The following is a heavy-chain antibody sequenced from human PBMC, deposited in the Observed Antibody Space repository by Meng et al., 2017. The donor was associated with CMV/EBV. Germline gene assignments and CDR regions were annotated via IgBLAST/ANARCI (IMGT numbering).Heavy chain of an antibody. V-gene: IGHV4-34*01. CDR2: INHSGST. J-gene: IGHJ6*02. CDR1: GGSFSGYY. Sequence: SETLSLTCAVYGGSFSGYYWSWIRQPPGKGLEWIGEINHSGSTNYNPSLKSRVTISVDTSKNQFSLKLSSVTAADTAVYYCARDPGHYDFWSGYYPMGYYYYGMDVWGQGTTVTVSS. D-gene: IGHD3-3*01. CDR3: ARDPGHYDFWSGYYPMGYYYYGMDV.